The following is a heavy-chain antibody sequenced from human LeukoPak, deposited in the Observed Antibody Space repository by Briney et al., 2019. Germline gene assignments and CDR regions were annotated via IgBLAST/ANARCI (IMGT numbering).Heavy chain of an antibody. V-gene: IGHV4-59*02. J-gene: IGHJ5*02. CDR2: IYYSGSS. Sequence: PSETLSLTCTVSGGSVSTYYWNWIRQPPGKGLEWIGYIYYSGSSNYNPYLKSRVTISVDTSKNQFSLKLSSVTAADTAVYYCARARHPNWFDPWGQGTLVTVSS. CDR3: ARARHPNWFDP. CDR1: GGSVSTYY.